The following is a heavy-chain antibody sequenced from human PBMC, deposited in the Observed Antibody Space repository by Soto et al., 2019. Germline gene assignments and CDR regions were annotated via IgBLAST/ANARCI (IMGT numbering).Heavy chain of an antibody. CDR1: GFTFRSYA. J-gene: IGHJ4*02. CDR2: ISYDGSNK. D-gene: IGHD6-13*01. Sequence: QVQLVESGGGVVQPGRSLRLSCAASGFTFRSYALHWVRQGPDKGLEWVAVISYDGSNKYYADSVKGRFTISRDNSRNTLYLQMNSLLTEDTAVYYCARDKRSSSLDNWGQGTLVTVSS. CDR3: ARDKRSSSLDN. V-gene: IGHV3-30-3*01.